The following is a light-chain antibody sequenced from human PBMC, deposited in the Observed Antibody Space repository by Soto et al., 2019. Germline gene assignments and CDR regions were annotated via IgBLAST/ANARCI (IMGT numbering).Light chain of an antibody. J-gene: IGKJ4*01. Sequence: DTQIYQSLAISSASVRDRVTITCLSSQSISSWLAWYQQKPGKAPKLLIYKASGLESGVPSRFSGSGSGTDFTLTISSLQPDDFATYYCQQYNSYSPLTFGGGTKVDIK. CDR1: QSISSW. CDR3: QQYNSYSPLT. CDR2: KAS. V-gene: IGKV1-5*03.